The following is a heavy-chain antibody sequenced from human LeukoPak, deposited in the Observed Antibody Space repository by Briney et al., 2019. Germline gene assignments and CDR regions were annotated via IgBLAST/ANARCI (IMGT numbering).Heavy chain of an antibody. D-gene: IGHD3-22*01. CDR3: ARSPNYYDRSGFSRPFDH. Sequence: ASVKVSCKVFGYSLTSYDINWVRQAPGQGLEWMGWLKPNSGKTDYAQKFQGRVTMTRDTSKDTVYMELNSLRSEVTAVYYCARSPNYYDRSGFSRPFDHWGQGTLVTVSS. V-gene: IGHV1-8*01. CDR1: GYSLTSYD. J-gene: IGHJ4*02. CDR2: LKPNSGKT.